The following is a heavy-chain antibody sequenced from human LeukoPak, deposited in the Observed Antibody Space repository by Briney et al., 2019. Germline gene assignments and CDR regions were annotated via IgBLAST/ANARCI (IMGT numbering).Heavy chain of an antibody. D-gene: IGHD3-22*01. CDR2: ISGSGGST. CDR1: GFTFSSYA. J-gene: IGHJ4*02. V-gene: IGHV3-23*01. Sequence: GGSLRLSCAASGFTFSSYALSWVRQAPGKGLEWVSGISGSGGSTYYADSVKGRFTISRDTSKNTLYLQMNSLRTEDTAVYYCAKDLFYYDKGGFDYWGQGTLVTVSS. CDR3: AKDLFYYDKGGFDY.